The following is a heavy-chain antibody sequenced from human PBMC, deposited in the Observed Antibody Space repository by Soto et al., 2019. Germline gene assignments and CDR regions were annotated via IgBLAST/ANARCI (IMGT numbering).Heavy chain of an antibody. J-gene: IGHJ4*02. CDR2: ISYDGSNK. CDR3: ARVGIAAQTDY. D-gene: IGHD6-13*01. Sequence: TGGSLRLSCAASGFTFSSYGMHWVRQAPGKGLEWVAVISYDGSNKYYADSVKGRFTISRDNSKNTLYLQMNSLRAEDTAVYYCARVGIAAQTDYWGQGTLVTVSS. V-gene: IGHV3-30*03. CDR1: GFTFSSYG.